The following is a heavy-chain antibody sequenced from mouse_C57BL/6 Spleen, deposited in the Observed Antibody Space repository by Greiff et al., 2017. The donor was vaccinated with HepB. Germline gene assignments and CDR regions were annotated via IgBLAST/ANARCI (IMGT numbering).Heavy chain of an antibody. CDR1: GFTFSSYA. Sequence: DVMLVESGEGLVKPGGSLKLSCAASGFTFSSYAMSWVRQTPEKRLEWVAYISSGGDYIYYADTVKGRFTISRDNARNTLYLQMSSLKSEDTAMYYCTRGGDYDALYAMDYWGQGTSVTVSS. D-gene: IGHD2-4*01. J-gene: IGHJ4*01. CDR3: TRGGDYDALYAMDY. V-gene: IGHV5-9-1*02. CDR2: ISSGGDYI.